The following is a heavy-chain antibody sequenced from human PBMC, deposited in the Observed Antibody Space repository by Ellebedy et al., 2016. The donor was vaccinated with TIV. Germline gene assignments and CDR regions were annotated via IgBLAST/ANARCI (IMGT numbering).Heavy chain of an antibody. CDR1: GYSFTRQW. D-gene: IGHD6-6*01. CDR3: ARRHRDYSSSSYPY. J-gene: IGHJ4*02. Sequence: KVFCKGSGYSFTRQWIAWVRQMPGKGLEWMGIIYPGDSGDSDIRYSPSFQGQVTISADRSSSIAYLQWSSLKASDTAMYYLARRHRDYSSSSYPYWGQGTLLTVSS. V-gene: IGHV5-51*01. CDR2: IYPGDSGDSDI.